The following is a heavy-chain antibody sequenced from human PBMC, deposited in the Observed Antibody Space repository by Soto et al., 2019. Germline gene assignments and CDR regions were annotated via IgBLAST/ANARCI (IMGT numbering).Heavy chain of an antibody. Sequence: QVQLVQSGAEVKKPGASVKVSCKASGYTFTSYAMHWVRQAPGQRLEWMGWINAGNGHTNYSQKFQGRVTITRDTSASTAYMELSSLRSEDTAVYYCAGRGDYGGFDYWCQGTLVTVSS. CDR3: AGRGDYGGFDY. CDR1: GYTFTSYA. V-gene: IGHV1-3*01. D-gene: IGHD4-17*01. J-gene: IGHJ4*02. CDR2: INAGNGHT.